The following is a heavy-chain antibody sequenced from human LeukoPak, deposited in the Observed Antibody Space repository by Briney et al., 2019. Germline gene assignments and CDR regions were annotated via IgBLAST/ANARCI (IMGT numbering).Heavy chain of an antibody. D-gene: IGHD5-24*01. CDR1: GFTFSSYG. CDR2: ISYDGSDK. V-gene: IGHV3-30*03. Sequence: PGGSLRLSCAASGFTFSSYGMHWVRQAPGKGLEWVALISYDGSDKGYADPVKGRFTISRDNSRNTLYLQMNSLRAEDTAVYYCARRSRDGWYFDYWGQGTLVTVSS. CDR3: ARRSRDGWYFDY. J-gene: IGHJ4*02.